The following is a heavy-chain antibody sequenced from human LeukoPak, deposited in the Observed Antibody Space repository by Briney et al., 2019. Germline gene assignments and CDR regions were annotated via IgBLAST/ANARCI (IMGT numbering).Heavy chain of an antibody. V-gene: IGHV4-34*01. CDR1: GGSFSGNY. CDR3: ARLRRRITMVRGVPAFDY. CDR2: INHSRST. D-gene: IGHD3-10*01. J-gene: IGHJ4*02. Sequence: SETLSLTCAVYGGSFSGNYWSWIRQPPGKGLEWIGEINHSRSTNYNPSLKSRVTISVDTSKNQFSLKLSSVTAADTAVYYCARLRRRITMVRGVPAFDYWGQGTLVTVSS.